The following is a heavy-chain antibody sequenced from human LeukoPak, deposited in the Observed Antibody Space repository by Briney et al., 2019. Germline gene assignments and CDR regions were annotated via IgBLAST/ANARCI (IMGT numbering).Heavy chain of an antibody. CDR1: GFTFSSYA. CDR3: AKEVFGEYYDGFDY. CDR2: IGVNGVTT. Sequence: GGSLRLSCAASGFTFSSYAMSWVRQAPGEGLEWDSRIGVNGVTTYYADSVKGRFTISRDNSRNTLFLHMNSLRAEDTAVYYCAKEVFGEYYDGFDYWGQGTLVTVSS. J-gene: IGHJ4*02. D-gene: IGHD3-10*02. V-gene: IGHV3-23*01.